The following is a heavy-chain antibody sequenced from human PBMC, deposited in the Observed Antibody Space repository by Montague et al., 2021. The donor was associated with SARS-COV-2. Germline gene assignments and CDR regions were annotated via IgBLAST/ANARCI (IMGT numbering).Heavy chain of an antibody. D-gene: IGHD3-9*01. V-gene: IGHV4-39*01. CDR3: ARHRIAIFFFRVFDY. CDR2: IYNSGST. CDR1: GGSISSSSYY. J-gene: IGHJ4*02. Sequence: SETLSLTCTVSGGSISSSSYYWTWIRQPPGKGLEWIGSIYNSGSTNYNPSLKSRVTISMDTSKNQFSLKLSSVTAADTAVYYCARHRIAIFFFRVFDYWGQGTLVTVSS.